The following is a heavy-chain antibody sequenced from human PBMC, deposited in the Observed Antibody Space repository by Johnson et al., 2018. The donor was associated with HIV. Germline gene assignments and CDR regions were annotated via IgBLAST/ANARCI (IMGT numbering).Heavy chain of an antibody. CDR2: ISYDGSNH. D-gene: IGHD6-19*01. CDR1: GFTFSSYA. Sequence: QVQLVESGGGVVQPGRSLRLSCAASGFTFSSYAMHWVRQAPGKGLEWVAVISYDGSNHYSSHSVKARFTISRDNSKNTLYLQMNSLRAEDTAVYYCARGRAVAGTRAFDIWGQGTMVTVSS. CDR3: ARGRAVAGTRAFDI. V-gene: IGHV3-30*04. J-gene: IGHJ3*02.